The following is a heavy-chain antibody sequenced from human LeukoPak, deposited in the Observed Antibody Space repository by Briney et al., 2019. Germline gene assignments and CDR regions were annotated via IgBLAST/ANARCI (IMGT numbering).Heavy chain of an antibody. Sequence: ASETLSLTCTVSGASISSYYWSWIRQPPGKGLEWIGYIYYSGSTNHNPSLRSRVTISVDTSKNQFSLKLSSVTAADTAVYYCARADYDILTGRPRHFDYWGQGTLVTVSS. V-gene: IGHV4-59*01. CDR1: GASISSYY. CDR3: ARADYDILTGRPRHFDY. CDR2: IYYSGST. J-gene: IGHJ4*02. D-gene: IGHD3-9*01.